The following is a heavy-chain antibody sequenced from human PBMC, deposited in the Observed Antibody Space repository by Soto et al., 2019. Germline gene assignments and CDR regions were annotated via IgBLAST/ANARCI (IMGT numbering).Heavy chain of an antibody. J-gene: IGHJ5*02. Sequence: ASVKVSCKASGYTFTSYGISWVRQAPGQGLEWMGWISAYNGNTNYAQKLQGRVTMTTDTSTSTAYMELRSLRSDDTAVYYCARDSYYDYIWGSYRWRWFDPWGQGTLVTVSS. CDR3: ARDSYYDYIWGSYRWRWFDP. CDR2: ISAYNGNT. CDR1: GYTFTSYG. D-gene: IGHD3-16*02. V-gene: IGHV1-18*01.